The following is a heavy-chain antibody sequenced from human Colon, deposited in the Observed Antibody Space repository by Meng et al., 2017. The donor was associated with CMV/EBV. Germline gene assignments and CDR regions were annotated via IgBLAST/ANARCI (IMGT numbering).Heavy chain of an antibody. Sequence: GGSLRLSCAASGFVFSIFWMTWVRQAPGKGLEWVATIKQPGREKFYADSVKGRFTISRDNAKNSVILQMNSLRNEDTGVYYCARALTTDYNYYYGMAVWGHGTTVTVSS. CDR3: ARALTTDYNYYYGMAV. V-gene: IGHV3-7*01. D-gene: IGHD1-14*01. CDR1: GFVFSIFW. J-gene: IGHJ6*02. CDR2: IKQPGREK.